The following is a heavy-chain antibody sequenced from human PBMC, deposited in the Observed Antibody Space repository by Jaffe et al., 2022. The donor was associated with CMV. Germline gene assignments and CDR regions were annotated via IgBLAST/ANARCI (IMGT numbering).Heavy chain of an antibody. CDR1: GFTFSDYY. Sequence: QAQLVESGGGLVKPGGSLRLSCAGSGFTFSDYYMTWIRQPPGKGLEWVSDITSGSGYTNYADSVRGRFTISRDNANNSLYLHLNSLRAGDTAVYYCASLVVIPHNWYFDLWGRGTLVTVSS. V-gene: IGHV3-11*06. CDR3: ASLVVIPHNWYFDL. CDR2: ITSGSGYT. J-gene: IGHJ2*01. D-gene: IGHD3-22*01.